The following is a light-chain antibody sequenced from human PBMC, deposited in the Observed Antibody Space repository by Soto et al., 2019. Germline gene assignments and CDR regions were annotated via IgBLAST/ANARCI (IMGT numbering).Light chain of an antibody. V-gene: IGLV2-14*01. CDR1: SSDVGGYND. Sequence: QSALTQPASVSGSPGQSITISCTGTSSDVGGYNDVSWYQQHPGKAPKLIIYDVSNRPSGVANRFSGSKSGNAASLTISGLPAEDEDDYYCTSYTSSSLYVFGAGTKLTVL. CDR3: TSYTSSSLYV. CDR2: DVS. J-gene: IGLJ1*01.